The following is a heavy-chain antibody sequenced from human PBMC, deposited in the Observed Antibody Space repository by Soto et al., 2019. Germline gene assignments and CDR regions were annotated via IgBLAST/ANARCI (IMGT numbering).Heavy chain of an antibody. CDR1: GFTFSSYS. CDR3: ARDRASGSSSRAFDL. D-gene: IGHD3-10*01. J-gene: IGHJ3*01. Sequence: EVQLVESGGVLVQPGGSLRLSCAVSGFTFSSYSMNWVRQAPGKGLEWVSYISGGSNTIYYADSLKGRFTISRDNAKNSLFLQMNSLRAEDTALYYCARDRASGSSSRAFDLWGQGTMVTVSS. CDR2: ISGGSNTI. V-gene: IGHV3-48*01.